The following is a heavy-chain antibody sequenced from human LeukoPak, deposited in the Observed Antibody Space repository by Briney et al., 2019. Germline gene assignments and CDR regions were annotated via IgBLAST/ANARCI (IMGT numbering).Heavy chain of an antibody. CDR3: ARDGGSFSYNMDV. D-gene: IGHD1-26*01. J-gene: IGHJ6*02. CDR2: FDPEDGET. Sequence: ASVKVSCKVSGYTLTELSMHWVRQAPGKGLEWMGGFDPEDGETIYAQKFQGRVTMTSDTSTSTVYMELSSLRSEDTAVYFCARDGGSFSYNMDVWGQGTTVTVSS. V-gene: IGHV1-24*01. CDR1: GYTLTELS.